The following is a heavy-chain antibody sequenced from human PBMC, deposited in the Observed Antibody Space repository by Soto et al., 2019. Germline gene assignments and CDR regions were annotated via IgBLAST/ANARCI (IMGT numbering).Heavy chain of an antibody. Sequence: TLSLTCTVSGGSISSGGYYWSWIRQHPGKGLEWIGYIYYSGSTYYNPSLKSRVTISVDTSKNQFSLKLSSVTAADTAVYYCARSGYSYGPNPILDWGQGTLVIVSS. D-gene: IGHD5-18*01. V-gene: IGHV4-31*03. CDR3: ARSGYSYGPNPILD. J-gene: IGHJ4*02. CDR2: IYYSGST. CDR1: GGSISSGGYY.